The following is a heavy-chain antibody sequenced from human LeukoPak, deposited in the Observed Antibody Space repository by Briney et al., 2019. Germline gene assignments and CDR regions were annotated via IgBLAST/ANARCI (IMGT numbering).Heavy chain of an antibody. V-gene: IGHV3-7*03. Sequence: GGSLRLSCAASGFTFSSYWMSWVRQAPGKGLEWVANIKQDGSEKYYVDSVKGRFTISRDNAKDSLSLQMNSLRAEDTAVYYCARSPAGNPYFDYWGQGTLVTVSS. D-gene: IGHD2-2*01. J-gene: IGHJ4*02. CDR1: GFTFSSYW. CDR3: ARSPAGNPYFDY. CDR2: IKQDGSEK.